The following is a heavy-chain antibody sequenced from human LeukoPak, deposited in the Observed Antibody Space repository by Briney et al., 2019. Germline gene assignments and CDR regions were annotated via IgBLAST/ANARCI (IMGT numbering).Heavy chain of an antibody. J-gene: IGHJ5*02. D-gene: IGHD6-6*01. CDR2: ISSSSSYI. CDR1: GFTFSSYS. CDR3: ARAVKFRFPIAARLIVPTVAP. V-gene: IGHV3-21*01. Sequence: NPGGSLRLSCAASGFTFSSYSMNWVRQAPGKGLEWVSSISSSSSYIYYADSVKGRFTISRDNAKNSLYLQMNSLRAEDTAVYYCARAVKFRFPIAARLIVPTVAPWGQGTLVTVSS.